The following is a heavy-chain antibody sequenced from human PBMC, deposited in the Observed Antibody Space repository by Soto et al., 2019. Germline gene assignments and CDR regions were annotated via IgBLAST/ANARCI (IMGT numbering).Heavy chain of an antibody. CDR2: IWFDGSIK. CDR1: GFAFNAYG. V-gene: IGHV3-33*01. Sequence: QVQLVESGGGVVQPGRSLRLSCAASGFAFNAYGMHWVRQAPGKQLEWVAVIWFDGSIKYYAYSVKGRFTISRDNSKNTLYLQMNSLRGEDTAVYYCASAAGAFDNWGQGTLVTVSS. J-gene: IGHJ4*02. D-gene: IGHD6-13*01. CDR3: ASAAGAFDN.